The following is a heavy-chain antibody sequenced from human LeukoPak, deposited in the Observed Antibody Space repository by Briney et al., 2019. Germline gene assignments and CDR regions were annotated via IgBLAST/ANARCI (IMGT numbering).Heavy chain of an antibody. CDR2: ISAYNGNT. CDR3: ARDQRGWSRAFDI. CDR1: GYTFTSYG. J-gene: IGHJ3*02. D-gene: IGHD6-19*01. V-gene: IGHV1-18*01. Sequence: VASVKVSCKASGYTFTSYGISWVRQAPGQGLEWTGWISAYNGNTNYAQKLQGRVTMTTDTSTSTAYMELRSLRSDDTAVYYCARDQRGWSRAFDIWGQGTMVTVSS.